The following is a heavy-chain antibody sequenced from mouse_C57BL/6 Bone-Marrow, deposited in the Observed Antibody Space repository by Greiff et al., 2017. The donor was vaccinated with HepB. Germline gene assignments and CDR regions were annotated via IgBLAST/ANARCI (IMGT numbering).Heavy chain of an antibody. Sequence: VQLQQSGAELVKPGASVKLSCKASGYTFTSYWMHWVKQRPGQGLEWIGMINPNSGSTNYNEKFKSKATLTVDKSSSTAYMQLSSLTSEDSAVYYCTRRGIYDYALYYWGQGTTLTVSS. CDR3: TRRGIYDYALYY. CDR1: GYTFTSYW. J-gene: IGHJ2*01. V-gene: IGHV1-64*01. D-gene: IGHD2-4*01. CDR2: INPNSGST.